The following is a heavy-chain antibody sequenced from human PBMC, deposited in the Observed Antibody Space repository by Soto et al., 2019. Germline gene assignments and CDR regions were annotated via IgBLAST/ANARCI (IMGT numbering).Heavy chain of an antibody. Sequence: SETLSLTCAVSGYSIGSASFWGWIRQPPGKGLEWIGNIYHSGTTYYNPSLESRVTISVDTSNNQFSLKLNSVTAADTAVYYCARAVCGDYGAYYYGMDVWGQGTTVTVSS. CDR3: ARAVCGDYGAYYYGMDV. D-gene: IGHD4-17*01. V-gene: IGHV4-38-2*01. CDR2: IYHSGTT. J-gene: IGHJ6*02. CDR1: GYSIGSASF.